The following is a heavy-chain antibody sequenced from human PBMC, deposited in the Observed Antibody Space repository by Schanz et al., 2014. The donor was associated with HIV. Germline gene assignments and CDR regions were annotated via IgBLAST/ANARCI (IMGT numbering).Heavy chain of an antibody. CDR1: GYTFSSHG. CDR2: ISPYTGHT. V-gene: IGHV1-8*01. J-gene: IGHJ4*02. Sequence: QLQLVQSGAGVKKPGASVKVPCKASGYTFSSHGFGWVRQAPGQGLEWMGLISPYTGHTNYAQKFQGRVTMTRNTAISTAYMELSSLRSEDTAFYYCARGRYYGSEFDYWGQGTLVTVSS. CDR3: ARGRYYGSEFDY. D-gene: IGHD3-10*01.